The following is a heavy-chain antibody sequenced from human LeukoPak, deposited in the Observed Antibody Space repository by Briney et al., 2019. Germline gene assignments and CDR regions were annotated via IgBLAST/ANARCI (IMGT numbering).Heavy chain of an antibody. V-gene: IGHV4-61*01. D-gene: IGHD3-16*01. Sequence: PSETLSLTCTVSGGSISSSSYYWSWLRQPPGKGLEWIGYIYYSGSTNYNPSLKSRVTISVDTSKNQFSLKLSSVTAADTAVYYCARGAGGFDYWGQGTLVTVSS. CDR2: IYYSGST. CDR1: GGSISSSSYY. CDR3: ARGAGGFDY. J-gene: IGHJ4*02.